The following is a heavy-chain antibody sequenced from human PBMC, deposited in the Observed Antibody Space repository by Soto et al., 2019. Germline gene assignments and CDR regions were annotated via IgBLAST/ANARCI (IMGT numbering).Heavy chain of an antibody. D-gene: IGHD6-19*01. CDR2: ISVSGGGT. CDR3: AKRGVAGTNYFDY. Sequence: GGSLRLSCEASGFTFSSYAMTWVRQAPGKGLEWVSAISVSGGGTYYADSVKGRFAISRDNSKNTLYLQMNSLRAEDTAVYHCAKRGVAGTNYFDYWGQGTQVTVSS. V-gene: IGHV3-23*01. J-gene: IGHJ4*02. CDR1: GFTFSSYA.